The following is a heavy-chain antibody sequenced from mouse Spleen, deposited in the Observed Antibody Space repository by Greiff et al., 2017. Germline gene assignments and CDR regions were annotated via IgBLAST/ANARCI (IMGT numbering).Heavy chain of an antibody. J-gene: IGHJ3*01. CDR2: IDPEDGDT. CDR3: TLGYYDYDVAWFAY. D-gene: IGHD2-4*01. V-gene: IGHV14-1*01. Sequence: EVQLQQSGAELVRPGASVKLSCTASGFNIKDYYMHWVKQRPEQGLEWIGRIDPEDGDTEYAPKFQGKATMTADTSSNTAYLQLSSLTSEDTAVYYCTLGYYDYDVAWFAYWGQGTLVTVSA. CDR1: GFNIKDYY.